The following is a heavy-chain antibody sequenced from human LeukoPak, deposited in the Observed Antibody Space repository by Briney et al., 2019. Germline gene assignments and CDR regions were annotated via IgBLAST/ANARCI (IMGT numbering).Heavy chain of an antibody. CDR3: AFCGGDCGGAFDV. V-gene: IGHV1-8*01. J-gene: IGHJ3*01. CDR1: GYTFTNYD. D-gene: IGHD2-21*02. Sequence: ASVKVSCKASGYTFTNYDINWLRQGTGQGLEWMAWMTPNSGNTGHEQKFQGRLTMTRDISISTAYTELSSLGSEDTAVYYCAFCGGDCGGAFDVWGQGTTVTVSS. CDR2: MTPNSGNT.